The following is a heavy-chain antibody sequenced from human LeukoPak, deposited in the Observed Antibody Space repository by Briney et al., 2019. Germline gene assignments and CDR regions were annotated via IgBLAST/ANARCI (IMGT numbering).Heavy chain of an antibody. CDR1: GGSISTYF. J-gene: IGHJ4*02. V-gene: IGHV4-59*05. D-gene: IGHD3-9*01. CDR3: ARHVYYDILTGYFDY. Sequence: SETLSLTCTVSGGSISTYFWSWIRQPPGKGLEWIGSIYYSGSTYYNPSLKSRVTISVDTSKNQFSLKLSSVTAADTAVYYCARHVYYDILTGYFDYWGQGTLVTVSS. CDR2: IYYSGST.